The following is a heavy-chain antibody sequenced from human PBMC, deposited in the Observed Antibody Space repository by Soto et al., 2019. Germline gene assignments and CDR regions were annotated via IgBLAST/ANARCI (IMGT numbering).Heavy chain of an antibody. D-gene: IGHD1-1*01. V-gene: IGHV4-31*03. J-gene: IGHJ4*02. Sequence: SETLSLTCTFSGGSISSGGYFWSWIRQPPGKGLEWIGNIFYSGTTYYNPSLKSRVTISVDTSKNQFSLKLSSVTAADTAVYFCARGVLYWGQGTLVTVSS. CDR3: ARGVLY. CDR1: GGSISSGGYF. CDR2: IFYSGTT.